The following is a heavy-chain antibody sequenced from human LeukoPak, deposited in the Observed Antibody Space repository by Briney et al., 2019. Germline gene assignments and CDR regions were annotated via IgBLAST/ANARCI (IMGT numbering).Heavy chain of an antibody. D-gene: IGHD5-24*01. J-gene: IGHJ6*02. CDR2: IYYSGST. CDR3: AGHDLLSGWHV. V-gene: IGHV4-59*08. CDR1: GGSISSYY. Sequence: SETLSLTCTVSGGSISSYYWSWIRQPPGKGLEWIGYIYYSGSTNYNPSLKSRVTISVDTSKNQFSLKLSSVTAADTAVYYCAGHDLLSGWHVWGQGTTVTVSS.